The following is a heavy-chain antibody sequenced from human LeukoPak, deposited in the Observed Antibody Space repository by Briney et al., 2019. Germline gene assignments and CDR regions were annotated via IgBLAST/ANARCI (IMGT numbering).Heavy chain of an antibody. CDR2: VSGYNGNT. V-gene: IGHV1-18*01. CDR3: ARDLVVAPAAPGGY. Sequence: ASVKVSCKASGYTFTSYGISWVRQAPGQGLEWMGWVSGYNGNTNYAQKLQGRVTMTTDTSTSTAYMELRSLRSDDTAVYYCARDLVVAPAAPGGYWGQGTLVTVSS. J-gene: IGHJ4*02. CDR1: GYTFTSYG. D-gene: IGHD2-2*01.